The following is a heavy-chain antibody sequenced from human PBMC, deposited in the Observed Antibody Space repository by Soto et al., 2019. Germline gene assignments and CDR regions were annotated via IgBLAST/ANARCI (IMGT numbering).Heavy chain of an antibody. V-gene: IGHV4-39*01. D-gene: IGHD3-10*01. CDR2: IFYSGST. CDR3: ARAMGYYASGSYFDP. Sequence: SETLSLTCTVSGGSISSSSYYWGWIRQPPGKGLEWIGSIFYSGSTYYNPSLKSRVTISVDTSKNQFSLKLSSVTAADTAVYYCARAMGYYASGSYFDPWGQGILVTVSS. CDR1: GGSISSSSYY. J-gene: IGHJ5*02.